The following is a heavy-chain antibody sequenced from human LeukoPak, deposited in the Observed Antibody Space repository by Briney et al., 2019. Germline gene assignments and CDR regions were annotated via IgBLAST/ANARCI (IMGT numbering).Heavy chain of an antibody. CDR2: ISSSSSTI. CDR3: GATNWVVEPPFDY. CDR1: GFTFSSYS. J-gene: IGHJ4*02. V-gene: IGHV3-48*04. D-gene: IGHD2-2*01. Sequence: GGSLRLSCAASGFTFSSYSMNWVRQAPGKGLEWVSYISSSSSTIYYADSVKGRFTISRDNAKNSLYLQMNSLRAEDTAVYYCGATNWVVEPPFDYWGQGTLVTGSS.